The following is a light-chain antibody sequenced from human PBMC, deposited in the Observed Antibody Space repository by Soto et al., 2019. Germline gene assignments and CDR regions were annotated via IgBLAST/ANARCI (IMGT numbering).Light chain of an antibody. Sequence: DIQMTQSPSSLSASVGDRITITCRASQGIRNYLAWYQQKPGRAPKLLIYAASTLQSGVPSRFSGSGSGTDFTLTISSLQPEDVATYYCQKYNSASKTFGQGTKVEIK. J-gene: IGKJ1*01. V-gene: IGKV1-27*01. CDR3: QKYNSASKT. CDR1: QGIRNY. CDR2: AAS.